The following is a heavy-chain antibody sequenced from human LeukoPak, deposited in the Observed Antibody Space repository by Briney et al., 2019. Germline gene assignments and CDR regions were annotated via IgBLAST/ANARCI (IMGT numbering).Heavy chain of an antibody. J-gene: IGHJ4*02. CDR2: ISYDGSNK. D-gene: IGHD5-12*01. V-gene: IGHV3-30*04. Sequence: HPGRSLRLSCAASGFTFSSYAMHWVRQAPGKGLEWVAVISYDGSNKYYADSVKGRFTISRDNSKNTLYPQMNSLRAEDTAVYYCARAAGGYRGYFDYWGQGTLVTVSS. CDR3: ARAAGGYRGYFDY. CDR1: GFTFSSYA.